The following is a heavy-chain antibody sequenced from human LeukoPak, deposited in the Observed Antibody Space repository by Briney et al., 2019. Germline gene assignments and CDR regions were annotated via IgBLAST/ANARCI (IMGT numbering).Heavy chain of an antibody. CDR3: AKQGSSGSYSPVYY. CDR1: GFTFHSYA. Sequence: GGSLRLSCAASGFTFHSYAMSWVRQVPGKGLEWVSSITDSGGRTYYADSVKGRFTISRDDSRNALYLQMNSLRAEDTAVYSCAKQGSSGSYSPVYYWGQGTLVTVSS. D-gene: IGHD1-26*01. V-gene: IGHV3-23*01. J-gene: IGHJ4*02. CDR2: ITDSGGRT.